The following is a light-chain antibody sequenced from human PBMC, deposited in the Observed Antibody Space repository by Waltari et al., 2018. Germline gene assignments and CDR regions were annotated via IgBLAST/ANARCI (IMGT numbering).Light chain of an antibody. CDR1: QSVGTNY. CDR2: GTS. CDR3: QQFGSSPWT. Sequence: EIVLTQSPGTLSLSPEERATLSCRASQSVGTNYLAWYQQKPGQAPRLLIYGTSSRATGIPDRFSGSGYGTDFTLTSSRLEPEDFAVYYCQQFGSSPWTFGHGTKVEIK. V-gene: IGKV3-20*01. J-gene: IGKJ1*01.